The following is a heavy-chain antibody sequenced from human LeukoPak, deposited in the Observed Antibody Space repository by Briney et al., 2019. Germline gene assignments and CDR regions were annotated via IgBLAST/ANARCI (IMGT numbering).Heavy chain of an antibody. CDR1: GYIFDIYA. V-gene: IGHV1-18*01. Sequence: ASVKVSCKASGYIFDIYALIWVRQAPGQGLEWMGWISAYNGNTNYAQRLQGRVTMTTDTSTSTAYMELRSLRSDDTAVYYCARERYGGYQPFDYWGQGTLVTVSS. J-gene: IGHJ4*02. D-gene: IGHD5-12*01. CDR3: ARERYGGYQPFDY. CDR2: ISAYNGNT.